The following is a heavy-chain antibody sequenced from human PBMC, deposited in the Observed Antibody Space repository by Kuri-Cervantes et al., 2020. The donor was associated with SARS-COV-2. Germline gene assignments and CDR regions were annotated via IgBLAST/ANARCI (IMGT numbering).Heavy chain of an antibody. J-gene: IGHJ4*02. CDR3: ARQLRYYDFWSGSISPEYYFDY. CDR2: IYPGDSDT. Sequence: KVSCKGSGYSFTSYWIGWVRQMPGKGLEWMGIIYPGDSDTRYSPSFQGQVTISADKSISTAYLQWSSLKASDTAMYYCARQLRYYDFWSGSISPEYYFDYWGQGTLVTSPQ. D-gene: IGHD3-3*01. CDR1: GYSFTSYW. V-gene: IGHV5-51*01.